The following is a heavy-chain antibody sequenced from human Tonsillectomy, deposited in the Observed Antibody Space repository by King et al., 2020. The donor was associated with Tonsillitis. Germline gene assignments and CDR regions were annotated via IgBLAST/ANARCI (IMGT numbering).Heavy chain of an antibody. J-gene: IGHJ4*02. CDR2: ITSKTDGGTT. V-gene: IGHV3-15*01. Sequence: VQLVESGGGLVKPGGSLRLSCEASGFTFINALMSWVRQAPGKGLEWVGRITSKTDGGTTDYAAPVKGRVSISRDDSKNKLYLQLNSLKTEDTAVYYCTTDLTNYGYFDYWGQGTLVTVSS. D-gene: IGHD4/OR15-4a*01. CDR3: TTDLTNYGYFDY. CDR1: GFTFINAL.